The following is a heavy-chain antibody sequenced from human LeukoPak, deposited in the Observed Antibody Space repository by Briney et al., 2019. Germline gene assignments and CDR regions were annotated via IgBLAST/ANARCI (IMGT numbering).Heavy chain of an antibody. J-gene: IGHJ3*02. CDR2: IVTNNGAT. Sequence: ASVKVSCKASGYTFTDYYMHWVRQAPGQGLEWMGWIVTNNGATNYAQNFKGRVTMTRDTSVSTAYVEVSDLKSDDTAVYYCARGGSHHGFDIWAQGTMVTVSS. CDR3: ARGGSHHGFDI. CDR1: GYTFTDYY. V-gene: IGHV1-2*02.